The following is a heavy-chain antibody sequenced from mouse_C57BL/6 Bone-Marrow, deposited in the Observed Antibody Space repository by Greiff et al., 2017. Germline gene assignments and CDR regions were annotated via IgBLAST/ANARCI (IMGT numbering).Heavy chain of an antibody. V-gene: IGHV1-64*01. Sequence: VQLQQSGAELVKPGASVKLSCKASGYTFTSYWMHWVKQRPGQGLEWIGMIHPDSGSTNYNEKFKSKATLTVDKSSSTAYMQLSSLTSEDSAVYYCARSGGYNPAWFAYWGQGTLVTVSA. CDR1: GYTFTSYW. D-gene: IGHD2-2*01. J-gene: IGHJ3*01. CDR3: ARSGGYNPAWFAY. CDR2: IHPDSGST.